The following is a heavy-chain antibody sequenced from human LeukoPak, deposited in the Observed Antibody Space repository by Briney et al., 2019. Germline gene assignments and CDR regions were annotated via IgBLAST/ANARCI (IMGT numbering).Heavy chain of an antibody. CDR3: ASRQLPYNFDY. Sequence: ASVKVSCKASGYTFTGYYMHSVRQAPGQGLEWMGWINPSSGDTNYTQKFQGRVTMTRDTSMSTAYMELSRLRSDDTAVYYCASRQLPYNFDYWGQGTLFTVSS. CDR2: INPSSGDT. CDR1: GYTFTGYY. V-gene: IGHV1-2*02. J-gene: IGHJ4*02. D-gene: IGHD1-1*01.